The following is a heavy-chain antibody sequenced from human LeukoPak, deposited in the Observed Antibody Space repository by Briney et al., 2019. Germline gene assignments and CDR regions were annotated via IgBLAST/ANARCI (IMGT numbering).Heavy chain of an antibody. CDR2: IWYDGSNK. V-gene: IGHV3-33*01. CDR3: ARTYYYDSSGYFPLPPGY. Sequence: QPGRSLRLSCAASGFTFSSYGMPWVRQAPGKGLEWVAVIWYDGSNKYYADSVKGRFTISRDNSKNTLYLQMNNLRAEDTAVYYCARTYYYDSSGYFPLPPGYWGQGTLVTVSS. CDR1: GFTFSSYG. J-gene: IGHJ4*02. D-gene: IGHD3-22*01.